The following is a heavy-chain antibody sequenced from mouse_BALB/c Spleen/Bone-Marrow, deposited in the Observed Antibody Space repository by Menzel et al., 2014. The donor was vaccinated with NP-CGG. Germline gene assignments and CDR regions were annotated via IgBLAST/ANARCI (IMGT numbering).Heavy chain of an antibody. CDR2: INPYNDGT. CDR3: GRGVYYDYDEGAMDY. J-gene: IGHJ4*01. D-gene: IGHD2-4*01. V-gene: IGHV1-14*01. CDR1: GYRFTSYV. Sequence: VQLKQSGPELVKPGASVKMSCKASGYRFTSYVMHWVKQKPGQGLEWIGYINPYNDGTKYNEKFKGKATLTSDKSSSTDYLELSSLTSADSAVYYCGRGVYYDYDEGAMDYWGQGTSVTVSS.